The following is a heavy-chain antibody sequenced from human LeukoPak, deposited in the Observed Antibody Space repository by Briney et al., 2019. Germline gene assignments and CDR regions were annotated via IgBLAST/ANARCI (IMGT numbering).Heavy chain of an antibody. J-gene: IGHJ4*02. CDR3: ARESQANGGSYFTTGYYFDY. D-gene: IGHD1-26*01. Sequence: ASVKVSCKASGYTFTGYYMHWVRQAPGQGLGWMGWINPNSGGTNYAQKFQGRVTMTRDTSISTAYMELSRLRSDDTAVYYCARESQANGGSYFTTGYYFDYWGQGTLVTVSS. CDR2: INPNSGGT. CDR1: GYTFTGYY. V-gene: IGHV1-2*02.